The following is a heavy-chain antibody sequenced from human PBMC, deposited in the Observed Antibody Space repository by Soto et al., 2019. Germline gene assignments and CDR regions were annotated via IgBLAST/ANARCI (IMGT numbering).Heavy chain of an antibody. CDR1: GFIVSSNY. J-gene: IGHJ6*02. Sequence: GGSLRLSCVASGFIVSSNYMTWVRQAPGRGLEWVSGIYSAGSTYYADSVTGRFTISRDNSKNTLNLQMNSLRAEDTAVYYCARGIRGTDYYYYGMDVWGQGTTVTVSS. CDR2: IYSAGST. CDR3: ARGIRGTDYYYYGMDV. D-gene: IGHD1-20*01. V-gene: IGHV3-53*01.